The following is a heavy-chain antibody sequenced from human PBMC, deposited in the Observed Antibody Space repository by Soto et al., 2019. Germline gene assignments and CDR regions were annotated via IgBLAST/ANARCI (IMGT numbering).Heavy chain of an antibody. J-gene: IGHJ3*02. V-gene: IGHV4-59*01. CDR1: GASIINYY. Sequence: PSETLSLTCTVSGASIINYYWGWIRQSPGGGLESIGYVSNTATTTYNPSLKSRVTMSVDTSKNQFSLKLSSVTAADTAVYYCARGQLLRFDVFDIWGHGTMVTVSS. CDR2: VSNTATT. CDR3: ARGQLLRFDVFDI. D-gene: IGHD3-3*01.